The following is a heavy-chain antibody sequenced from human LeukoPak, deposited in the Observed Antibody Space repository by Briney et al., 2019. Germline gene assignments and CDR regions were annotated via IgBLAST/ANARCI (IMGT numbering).Heavy chain of an antibody. D-gene: IGHD3-3*01. Sequence: GGSLRLSCAASGFTFSSYEMNWVRQAPGKGLEWVSYISSGSTIYYADSVKGRFTISRDNAKNSLYLQMNSLRAEDTAVYYCARGSCYDFWSGSPPRAMDVWGQGTTVTVSS. V-gene: IGHV3-48*03. CDR2: ISSGSTI. J-gene: IGHJ6*02. CDR3: ARGSCYDFWSGSPPRAMDV. CDR1: GFTFSSYE.